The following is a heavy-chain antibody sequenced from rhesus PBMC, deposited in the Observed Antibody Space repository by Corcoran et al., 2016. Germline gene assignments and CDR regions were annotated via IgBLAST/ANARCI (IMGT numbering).Heavy chain of an antibody. Sequence: QVQLQESGPGLVKPSETLSLTCAVSGGPFSSYWGGWIRQPPGKGLAWLGSIYGSSGSTEYNPSLNSRATISRDTSKNQFSLKLSSVTAADTAVYYCAREIVLVLLAAIPPFDYWGQGVLVTVSS. J-gene: IGHJ4*01. D-gene: IGHD2-2*01. V-gene: IGHV4-160*01. CDR3: AREIVLVLLAAIPPFDY. CDR1: GGPFSSYW. CDR2: IYGSSGST.